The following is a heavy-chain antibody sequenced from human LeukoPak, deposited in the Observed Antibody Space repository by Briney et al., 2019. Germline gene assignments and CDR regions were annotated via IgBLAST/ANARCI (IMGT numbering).Heavy chain of an antibody. D-gene: IGHD6-13*01. CDR2: ISSSSSYT. Sequence: GGSLRLSCAASGFTFSDYYMSWIRQAPGKGLEWVSYISSSSSYTNYADSVKGRFTIPRDNAKNSLYPQMNSLRAEDTAVYYCARAAAGPFDYWGQGTLVTVSS. J-gene: IGHJ4*02. CDR1: GFTFSDYY. V-gene: IGHV3-11*06. CDR3: ARAAAGPFDY.